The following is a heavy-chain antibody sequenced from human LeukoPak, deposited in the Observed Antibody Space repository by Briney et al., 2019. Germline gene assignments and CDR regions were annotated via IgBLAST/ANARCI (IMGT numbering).Heavy chain of an antibody. CDR2: INHSGST. CDR1: GGSFSGYY. V-gene: IGHV4-34*01. CDR3: ARQRIAAAGPFDY. D-gene: IGHD6-13*01. Sequence: SETLSLTCAVYGGSFSGYYWSWIRQPPGKGLEWIGEINHSGSTNYNPSLKSRVTISVDTSKNQFSLELSSVTAADTAVYYCARQRIAAAGPFDYWGQGTLVTVSS. J-gene: IGHJ4*02.